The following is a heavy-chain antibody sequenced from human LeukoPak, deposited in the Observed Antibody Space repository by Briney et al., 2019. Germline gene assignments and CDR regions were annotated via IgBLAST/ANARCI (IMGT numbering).Heavy chain of an antibody. V-gene: IGHV1-24*01. Sequence: VASVKVSCKASGYTFTGYYMHWVRQSPGKGLEWMGGFDPEVGETVYAQKFQGRVTMTEDTSTETAYMELSSLRSEDTAVYYCATDLLAGGLKTFDPWGQGTLVTVSS. CDR2: FDPEVGET. J-gene: IGHJ5*02. CDR1: GYTFTGYY. CDR3: ATDLLAGGLKTFDP.